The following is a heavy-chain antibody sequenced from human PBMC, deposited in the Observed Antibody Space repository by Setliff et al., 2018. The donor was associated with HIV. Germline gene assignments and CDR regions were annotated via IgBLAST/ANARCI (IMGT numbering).Heavy chain of an antibody. CDR2: IYHSGST. J-gene: IGHJ6*02. D-gene: IGHD3-22*01. CDR3: ARADDYYDSSGYYRYYYYGMDV. V-gene: IGHV4-38-2*01. CDR1: GYSISSGYY. Sequence: NPSETLSLTCAVSGYSISSGYYWGWIRQPPGKGLEWIGSIYHSGSTYYNPSLKSRVTISVDTSKNQFSLKLSSATAADTAVYYCARADDYYDSSGYYRYYYYGMDVWGQGTTVTVSS.